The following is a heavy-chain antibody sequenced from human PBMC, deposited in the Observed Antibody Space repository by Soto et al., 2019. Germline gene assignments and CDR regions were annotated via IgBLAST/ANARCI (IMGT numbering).Heavy chain of an antibody. CDR1: GYTFTSYA. CDR3: ARDQDSVLRFLEWLFPGDY. Sequence: GASVKVSCKASGYTFTSYAMHWVRQAPGQRLEWMGWINAGNGNTKYSQKFQGRVTITRDTSASTAYMELSSLRSEDTAVYYCARDQDSVLRFLEWLFPGDYWGQGTLVTVSS. J-gene: IGHJ4*02. V-gene: IGHV1-3*01. CDR2: INAGNGNT. D-gene: IGHD3-3*01.